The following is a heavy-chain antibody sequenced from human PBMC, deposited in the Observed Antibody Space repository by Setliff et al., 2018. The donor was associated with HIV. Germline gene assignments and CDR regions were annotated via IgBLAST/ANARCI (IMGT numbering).Heavy chain of an antibody. CDR1: GVSVRSGDH. D-gene: IGHD1-20*01. Sequence: SETLSLTCTVSGVSVRSGDHWSWVRQAPGKGLELIGYFSYTDEPYINYLEYFNPSLKSRLGITLDMPRNQFSLKLTSVTAADAAVYYCGRARSSWYNTSPYYFDSWGQGTLVTVSS. V-gene: IGHV4-30-4*08. J-gene: IGHJ4*02. CDR2: FSYTDEP. CDR3: GRARSSWYNTSPYYFDS.